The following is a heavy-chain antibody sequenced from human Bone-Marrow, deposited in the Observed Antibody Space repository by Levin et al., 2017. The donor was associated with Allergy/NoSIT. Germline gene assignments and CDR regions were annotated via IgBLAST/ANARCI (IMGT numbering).Heavy chain of an antibody. CDR2: INGNGGST. CDR1: SSYA. CDR3: TKESSSWYYFDY. J-gene: IGHJ4*02. D-gene: IGHD6-13*01. Sequence: PEASVKVSCAASSSYALSWVRQAPGKGLEWVSAINGNGGSTYYADSVKGRFTISRDNSKNTLYLQMNSLRADDTAVYYCTKESSSWYYFDYWGQGTLVTVSS. V-gene: IGHV3-23*01.